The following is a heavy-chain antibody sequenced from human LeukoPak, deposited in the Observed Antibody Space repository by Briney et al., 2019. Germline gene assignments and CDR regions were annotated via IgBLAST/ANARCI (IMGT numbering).Heavy chain of an antibody. CDR1: GFTFSRYW. V-gene: IGHV3-7*03. CDR2: IKHDGSEE. CDR3: ARAFIEAFDI. Sequence: GGSLRLSCAASGFTFSRYWMSWVRQAPGKGPEWVANIKHDGSEEYYVDSVKGRFTISKDNAKNSLYLQMNTLRVEDTAVYYCARAFIEAFDIWGQGTMVTVSS. J-gene: IGHJ3*02.